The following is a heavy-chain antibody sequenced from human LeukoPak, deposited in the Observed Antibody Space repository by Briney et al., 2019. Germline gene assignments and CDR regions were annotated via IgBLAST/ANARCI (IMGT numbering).Heavy chain of an antibody. CDR3: ARDRGGWPGY. Sequence: GGSLRLSCAASRFTFSIFAMNWVRQAPGKGLEWLSYISSSSSTIYYADSVKGRFTISRDNAKNSLYLQLNSLRPEDTGLYYCARDRGGWPGYWGQGTLVTVSS. D-gene: IGHD6-19*01. V-gene: IGHV3-48*01. J-gene: IGHJ4*02. CDR1: RFTFSIFA. CDR2: ISSSSSTI.